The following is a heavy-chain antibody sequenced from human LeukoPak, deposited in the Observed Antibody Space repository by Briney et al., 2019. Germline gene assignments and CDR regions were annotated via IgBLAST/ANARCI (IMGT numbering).Heavy chain of an antibody. CDR3: AKDQYGGNPQYYFDY. J-gene: IGHJ4*02. Sequence: GESLRLSCAASGFTFSSYAMSWVRQAPGKGLDWVSAIRGSGGNTYYADSVKGRFTISRDNSKNTLYLQMNSLRAEDTAVYYCAKDQYGGNPQYYFDYWGQGTLVTVSS. D-gene: IGHD4-23*01. CDR2: IRGSGGNT. CDR1: GFTFSSYA. V-gene: IGHV3-23*01.